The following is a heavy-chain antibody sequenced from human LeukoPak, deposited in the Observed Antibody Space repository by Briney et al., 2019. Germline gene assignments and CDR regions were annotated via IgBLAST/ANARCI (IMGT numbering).Heavy chain of an antibody. CDR1: GGPISSGDYY. Sequence: SQTLSLTCTVSGGPISSGDYYWSWIRQPPGKGLEWIGYIYYSGSTYYNPSLKSRVTISVDTSKNQFSLKLSSVTAADTAVYYCARALGSRDGYNFLDYWGQGTLVTVSS. CDR3: ARALGSRDGYNFLDY. V-gene: IGHV4-30-4*01. D-gene: IGHD5-24*01. J-gene: IGHJ4*02. CDR2: IYYSGST.